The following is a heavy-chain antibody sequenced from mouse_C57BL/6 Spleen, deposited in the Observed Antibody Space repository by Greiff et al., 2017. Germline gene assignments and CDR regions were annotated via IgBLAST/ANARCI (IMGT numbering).Heavy chain of an antibody. CDR2: IDPSDSYT. J-gene: IGHJ3*01. V-gene: IGHV1-69*01. D-gene: IGHD2-5*01. CDR1: GYTFTSYW. Sequence: VQLQQPGAELVMPGASVKLSCKASGYTFTSYWMHWVKQRPGQGLEWIGEIDPSDSYTNYNQKFKGKSTLTVDKSSSTAYMQLSSLTSEDSAVYYCARNRNYSNSAGFAYWGQGTLVTVSA. CDR3: ARNRNYSNSAGFAY.